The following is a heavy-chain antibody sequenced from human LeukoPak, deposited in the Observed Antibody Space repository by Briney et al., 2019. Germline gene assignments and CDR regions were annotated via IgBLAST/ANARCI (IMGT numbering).Heavy chain of an antibody. CDR1: GSRFTSYW. CDR2: IYPGDSDT. J-gene: IGHJ4*02. V-gene: IGHV5-51*01. CDR3: ARLGIAALDY. D-gene: IGHD6-6*01. Sequence: GESLEISCKGSGSRFTSYWIGWVRRLPGKGLEWMGIIYPGDSDTRYSPSFQGQVTISADKSISTAYLQWSSLKASDTAMYYCARLGIAALDYWGQGTLVTVSS.